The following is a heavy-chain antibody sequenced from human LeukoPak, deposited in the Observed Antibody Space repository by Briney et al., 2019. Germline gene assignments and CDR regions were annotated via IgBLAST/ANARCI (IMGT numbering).Heavy chain of an antibody. J-gene: IGHJ5*02. Sequence: GGSLRLSCAASGFTFSTYNMNWVRQAPGKGLEWVSAISGSGGSTYYADSVKGRFTISRDNSKNTLYLQMNSLRAEDTAVYYXXXGFYGSGSYYGENWFDPWGQGTLVTVSS. CDR3: XXGFYGSGSYYGENWFDP. CDR1: GFTFSTYN. V-gene: IGHV3-23*01. D-gene: IGHD3-10*01. CDR2: ISGSGGST.